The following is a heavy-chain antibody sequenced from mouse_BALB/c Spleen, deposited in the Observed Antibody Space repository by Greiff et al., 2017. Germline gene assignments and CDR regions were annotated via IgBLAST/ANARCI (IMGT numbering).Heavy chain of an antibody. CDR2: IYPSDSYT. V-gene: IGHV1-69*02. D-gene: IGHD3-1*01. Sequence: QVQLKQPGAELVRPGASVKLSCKASGYTFTSYWINWVKQRPGQGLEWIGNIYPSDSYTNYNQKFKDKATLTVDKSSSTAYMQLSSPTSEDSAVYYCTRSARAMDYWGQGTSVTVSS. CDR1: GYTFTSYW. J-gene: IGHJ4*01. CDR3: TRSARAMDY.